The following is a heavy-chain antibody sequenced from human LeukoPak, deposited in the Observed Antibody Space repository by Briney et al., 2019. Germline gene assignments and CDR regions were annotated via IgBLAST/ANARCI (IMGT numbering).Heavy chain of an antibody. CDR1: GYSFTSYW. V-gene: IGHV5-51*01. CDR2: IYPGDSDT. Sequence: GESLKISCQGSGYSFTSYWIGWVRQMPGKGLEWMGIIYPGDSDTRYSPSFQGQVAISADKSISTAYLQWSSLKASDTAMYYCARLRSSWGDPNWFDPWGQGTLVTVSS. D-gene: IGHD6-13*01. CDR3: ARLRSSWGDPNWFDP. J-gene: IGHJ5*02.